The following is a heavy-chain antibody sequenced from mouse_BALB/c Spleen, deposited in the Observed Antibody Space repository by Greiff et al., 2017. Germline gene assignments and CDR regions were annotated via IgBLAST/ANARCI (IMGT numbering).Heavy chain of an antibody. D-gene: IGHD2-1*01. CDR1: GYTFTSYW. Sequence: QVQLKESGAELARPGASVKLSCKASGYTFTSYWMQWVKQRPGQGLEWIGAIYPGDGDTRYTQKFKGKATLTADKSSSTAYMQLSSLASEDSAVYYCARGGNPSLYFDYWGQGTTLTVSS. CDR3: ARGGNPSLYFDY. V-gene: IGHV1-87*01. J-gene: IGHJ2*01. CDR2: IYPGDGDT.